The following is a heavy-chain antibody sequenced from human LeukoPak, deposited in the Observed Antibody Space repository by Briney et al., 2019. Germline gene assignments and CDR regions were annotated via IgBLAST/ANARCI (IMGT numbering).Heavy chain of an antibody. CDR1: GFPFNNAW. J-gene: IGHJ5*02. Sequence: GGSLRLSCAASGFPFNNAWMNWVRQAPGKGLEWVGRIKSKNVGGTTDYAAPVKGRFTISRDDSKNTVYLQMNSLKIEDTAVYYCTSHAAFDPWGQGTLVTVSS. CDR2: IKSKNVGGTT. CDR3: TSHAAFDP. V-gene: IGHV3-15*01.